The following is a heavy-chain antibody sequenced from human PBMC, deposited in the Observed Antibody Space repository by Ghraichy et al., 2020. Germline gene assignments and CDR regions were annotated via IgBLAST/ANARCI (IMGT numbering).Heavy chain of an antibody. J-gene: IGHJ4*02. CDR3: AREDEDNFDY. Sequence: GGSLRLSCAASGFTFSSYAMHWVRQAPGKGLEWVAVISYDGSNKYYADSVKGRFTISRDNSKNTLYLQMNSLRAEDTAVYYCAREDEDNFDYWGQGTLVTVSS. CDR1: GFTFSSYA. D-gene: IGHD2-15*01. CDR2: ISYDGSNK. V-gene: IGHV3-30-3*01.